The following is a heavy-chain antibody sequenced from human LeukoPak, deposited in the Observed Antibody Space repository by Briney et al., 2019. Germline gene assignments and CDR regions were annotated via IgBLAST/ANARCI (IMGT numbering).Heavy chain of an antibody. V-gene: IGHV3-7*03. J-gene: IGHJ4*02. D-gene: IGHD6-19*01. CDR3: ARLGPASSGWPESFDY. CDR1: GFTFSSYW. CDR2: INHNGNVN. Sequence: GGSLRLSCAASGFTFSSYWMNWARQAPGKGLEWVASINHNGNVNYYVDSVKGRFTISRDNAKNSLDLQMNSLRVEDTAVYYCARLGPASSGWPESFDYWGQGTLVTVSS.